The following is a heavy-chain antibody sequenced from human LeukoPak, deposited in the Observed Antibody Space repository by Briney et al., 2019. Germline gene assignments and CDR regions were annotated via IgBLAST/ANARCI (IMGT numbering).Heavy chain of an antibody. Sequence: GGSLRLSCAASGFTFSSYAMSWVRQAPGKGLEWVSAISGSGGSTYYADAVKGRFTISRDNSKNTLYLQINSLRAEDTAVYYCAKDPDTAMVTFFDYWGQGTLVTVSS. CDR2: ISGSGGST. V-gene: IGHV3-23*01. CDR3: AKDPDTAMVTFFDY. J-gene: IGHJ4*02. CDR1: GFTFSSYA. D-gene: IGHD5-18*01.